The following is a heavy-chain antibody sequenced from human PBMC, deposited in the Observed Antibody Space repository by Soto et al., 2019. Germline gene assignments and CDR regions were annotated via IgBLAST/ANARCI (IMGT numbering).Heavy chain of an antibody. D-gene: IGHD2-15*01. CDR3: AKRGVPQGYCSGGSCYAEPFDY. Sequence: GSLRLSCAASGFTFSSYAMSWVRQAPGKGLEWVSAISGSGGSTYYADSVKGRFTISRDNSKNTLYLQMSSLRAEDTAVYYCAKRGVPQGYCSGGSCYAEPFDYWGQGTLVTVSS. J-gene: IGHJ4*02. V-gene: IGHV3-23*01. CDR2: ISGSGGST. CDR1: GFTFSSYA.